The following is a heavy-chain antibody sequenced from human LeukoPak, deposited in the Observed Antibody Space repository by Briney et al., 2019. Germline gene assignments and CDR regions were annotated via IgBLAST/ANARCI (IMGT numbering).Heavy chain of an antibody. Sequence: GGSLRLSCAASGFAFSNYWMNWARQAPGKGLEWVGNIKQDGSETYYVDSVKGRFTISRDNAKNSLYLQMNSQRTEDTALYYCGSTNCFSYWGQGTLVTVSS. V-gene: IGHV3-7*01. CDR2: IKQDGSET. CDR1: GFAFSNYW. D-gene: IGHD2-2*01. J-gene: IGHJ4*02. CDR3: GSTNCFSY.